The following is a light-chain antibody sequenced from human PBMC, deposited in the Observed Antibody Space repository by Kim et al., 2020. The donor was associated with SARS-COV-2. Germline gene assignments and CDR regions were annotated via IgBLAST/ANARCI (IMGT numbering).Light chain of an antibody. Sequence: SASVGYRVHIPCRASQSIVVWLAWYQQKPGKAPKLVIYKASSLESGVPSRFSGSGSGTEFTLTISSLHPDDLGTYFCQQYSNYPLTFGGGTKVEI. CDR1: QSIVVW. CDR2: KAS. J-gene: IGKJ4*01. CDR3: QQYSNYPLT. V-gene: IGKV1-5*03.